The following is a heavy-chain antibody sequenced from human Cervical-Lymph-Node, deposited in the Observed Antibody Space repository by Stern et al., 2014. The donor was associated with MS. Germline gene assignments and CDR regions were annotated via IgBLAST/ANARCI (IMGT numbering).Heavy chain of an antibody. Sequence: QVQLGQSGAEVRKPGASVRVSCTASAYNLRNNGIIWVRQAPGQGLEWMGWISDYNGHTKYAQNFQDRLTMTTDTSTGTAYMELRSLRSDDTAVYYCATFGGVANGPFDYWGQGTLVTVSS. CDR3: ATFGGVANGPFDY. J-gene: IGHJ4*02. D-gene: IGHD3-16*01. CDR2: ISDYNGHT. V-gene: IGHV1-18*01. CDR1: AYNLRNNG.